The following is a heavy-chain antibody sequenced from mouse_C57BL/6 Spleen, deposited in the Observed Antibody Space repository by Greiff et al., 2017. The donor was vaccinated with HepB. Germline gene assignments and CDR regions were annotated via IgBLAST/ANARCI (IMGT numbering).Heavy chain of an antibody. CDR2: INPNNGGT. V-gene: IGHV1-26*01. D-gene: IGHD1-1*01. J-gene: IGHJ1*03. CDR1: GYTFTDYY. CDR3: ARSPITTVVADWYFDV. Sequence: VQLKQSGPELVKPGASVKISCKASGYTFTDYYMNWVKQSHGKSLEWIGDINPNNGGTSYNQKFKGKATLTVDKSSSTAYMELRSLTSEDSAVYYCARSPITTVVADWYFDVWGTGTTVTVSS.